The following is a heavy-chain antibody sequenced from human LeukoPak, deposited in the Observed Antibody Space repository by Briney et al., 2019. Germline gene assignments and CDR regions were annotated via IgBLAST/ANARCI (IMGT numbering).Heavy chain of an antibody. Sequence: SETLSLTCAVYGGSFSGYYWSWIRQPPGKGLEWIGEINHSGSTNYNPSLKSRVTISVDTSKNQFSLKLSSVTAADTAVYYCASGSTYYYYYYMDVWGKGTTVTISS. CDR1: GGSFSGYY. J-gene: IGHJ6*03. CDR2: INHSGST. CDR3: ASGSTYYYYYYMDV. V-gene: IGHV4-34*01.